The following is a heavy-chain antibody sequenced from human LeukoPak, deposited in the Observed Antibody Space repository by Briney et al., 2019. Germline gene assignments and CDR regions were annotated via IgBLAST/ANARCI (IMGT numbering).Heavy chain of an antibody. J-gene: IGHJ4*02. CDR3: ARDALRYFDWLLPTFDY. CDR1: GFTFSSYS. Sequence: GGSLRLSCAASGFTFSSYSKNWVRQAPGKGLEWVSYISSSSSTIYYADSVKGRFTISRDNAKNSLYLQMNSLRAEDTAVYYCARDALRYFDWLLPTFDYWGQGTLVTVSS. CDR2: ISSSSSTI. D-gene: IGHD3-9*01. V-gene: IGHV3-48*01.